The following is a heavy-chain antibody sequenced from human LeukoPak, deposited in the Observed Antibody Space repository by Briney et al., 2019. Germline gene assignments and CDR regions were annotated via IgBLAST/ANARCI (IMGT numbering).Heavy chain of an antibody. CDR3: ARDVGYNWNNHNWFDP. CDR2: ISPYNGKT. Sequence: ASVKVSCKASGYIFSNFFSSYGITWVRQAPGQGLEWMGWISPYNGKTKFAQKFQGIVTMTTETSTSTAYMELRRLRSDDTAVYYCARDVGYNWNNHNWFDPWGQGTLVTVSS. CDR1: GYIFSNFFSSYG. D-gene: IGHD1/OR15-1a*01. J-gene: IGHJ5*02. V-gene: IGHV1-18*01.